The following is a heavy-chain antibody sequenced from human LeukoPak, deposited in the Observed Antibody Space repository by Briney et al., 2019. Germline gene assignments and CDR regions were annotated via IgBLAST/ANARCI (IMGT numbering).Heavy chain of an antibody. CDR1: GGSITNNYHY. CDR3: ARLAGIAAAGLYFDS. CDR2: IYYGGST. J-gene: IGHJ4*02. Sequence: SETLSLTCTVSGGSITNNYHYWGWIRQPPGKGLEWIGNIYYGGSTYYNPSLKSRVTISVDTSKNEFYLNLSSVTAADTAVYYCARLAGIAAAGLYFDSWGQGTLVTVSS. V-gene: IGHV4-39*01. D-gene: IGHD6-13*01.